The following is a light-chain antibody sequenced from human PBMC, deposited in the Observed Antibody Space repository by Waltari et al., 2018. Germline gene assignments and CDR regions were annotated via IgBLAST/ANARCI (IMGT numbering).Light chain of an antibody. Sequence: QSVLTQPPSASGTPGQRVTISCSGSSSNIGNNPVNWYQQFPGTAPKLLLYSNNQRPSGVPDRCSGSRSATSASLAISGLQSEDEADYYCVSWDDSLNGFWVFGGGTKLTVL. CDR2: SNN. CDR1: SSNIGNNP. CDR3: VSWDDSLNGFWV. J-gene: IGLJ3*02. V-gene: IGLV1-44*01.